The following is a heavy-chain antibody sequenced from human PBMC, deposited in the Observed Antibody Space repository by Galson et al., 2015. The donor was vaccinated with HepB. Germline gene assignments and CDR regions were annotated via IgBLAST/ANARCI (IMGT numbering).Heavy chain of an antibody. V-gene: IGHV3-33*01. Sequence: SLRLSCAASGFTFSSYGMHWVRQAPGKGLEWVAVIWYDGSNKYYADSVKGRFTISRDNSKNTLYLQMNSLRAEDTAVYYCARADSTRGAFDIWGQGTMVTVSS. CDR1: GFTFSSYG. CDR3: ARADSTRGAFDI. D-gene: IGHD2-2*01. CDR2: IWYDGSNK. J-gene: IGHJ3*02.